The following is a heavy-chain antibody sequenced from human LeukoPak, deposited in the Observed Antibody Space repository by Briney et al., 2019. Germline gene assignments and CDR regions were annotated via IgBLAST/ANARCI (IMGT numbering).Heavy chain of an antibody. J-gene: IGHJ3*02. Sequence: ASVKVSCKVFGSTLTQLSMLWVRQAPGKGLEWMGGFDPEADETVYAQNFHGRVTVTDDTLSDTTYMELSSLRSEDTAVYYCATAAEIYYYDTGGIWGQGTMVTVSS. CDR1: GSTLTQLS. CDR3: ATAAEIYYYDTGGI. V-gene: IGHV1-24*01. D-gene: IGHD3-22*01. CDR2: FDPEADET.